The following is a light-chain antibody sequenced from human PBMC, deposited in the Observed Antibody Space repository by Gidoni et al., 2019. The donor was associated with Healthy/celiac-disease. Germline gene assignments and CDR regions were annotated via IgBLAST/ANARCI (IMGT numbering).Light chain of an antibody. CDR3: SSYTSSSPVV. J-gene: IGLJ2*01. V-gene: IGLV2-14*01. CDR1: SSDVGGYND. Sequence: QSALTQPASVSGSPGPSITISCTGTSSDVGGYNDVPWYQQHPGKAPKLMIYDVSNRPSGVSNRFSGSKSGNTASLTISGLQAEDEADYYCSSYTSSSPVVFGGGTKLTVL. CDR2: DVS.